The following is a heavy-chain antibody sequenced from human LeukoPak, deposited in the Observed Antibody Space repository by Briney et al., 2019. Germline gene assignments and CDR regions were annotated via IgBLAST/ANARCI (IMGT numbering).Heavy chain of an antibody. Sequence: SETLSLTCAVYGESFSGFDWSWVRPPPGKGLEWIGYIYYSGSTNYNPSLKSRVTISVDTSKNQFSLKLSSVTAADTAVYYCARDVTAAAGTDYWGRGTLVTVSS. CDR2: IYYSGST. J-gene: IGHJ4*02. V-gene: IGHV4-59*01. D-gene: IGHD6-13*01. CDR3: ARDVTAAAGTDY. CDR1: GESFSGFD.